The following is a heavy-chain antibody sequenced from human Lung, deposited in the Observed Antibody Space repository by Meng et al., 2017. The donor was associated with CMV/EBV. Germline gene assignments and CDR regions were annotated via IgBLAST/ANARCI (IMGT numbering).Heavy chain of an antibody. Sequence: GGSXRLXCEVSGFSFSSFEMNWVRQAPGKGLEWIAHISSGGTTINYADSVKGRFTISRDNANNSLFLQMNSLRVEDTAVYYCARKFSSSGLYWGQGTLVTVSS. V-gene: IGHV3-48*03. CDR1: GFSFSSFE. CDR2: ISSGGTTI. D-gene: IGHD6-6*01. CDR3: ARKFSSSGLY. J-gene: IGHJ4*02.